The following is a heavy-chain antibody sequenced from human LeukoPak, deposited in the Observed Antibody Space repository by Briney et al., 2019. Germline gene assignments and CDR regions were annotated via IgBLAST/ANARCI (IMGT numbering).Heavy chain of an antibody. J-gene: IGHJ4*02. CDR3: AKVPYYDFWSGTGDY. Sequence: PGGSLRLSCAASGFTFSSYAMSWVRQAPGKGLEWVSAISGSGGSTYYADSVKGRFTISRDNSKNTLYLQMNSLRAEDTAVYYCAKVPYYDFWSGTGDYWGQGTLVTVSS. CDR2: ISGSGGST. V-gene: IGHV3-23*01. CDR1: GFTFSSYA. D-gene: IGHD3-3*01.